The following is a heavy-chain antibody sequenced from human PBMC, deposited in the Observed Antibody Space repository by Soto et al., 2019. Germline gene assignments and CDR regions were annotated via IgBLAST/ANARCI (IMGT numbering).Heavy chain of an antibody. CDR1: GYSFTSYW. CDR2: IYPGDSDT. J-gene: IGHJ6*01. Sequence: GESLKISCKGSGYSFTSYWIGWVRQMTGKGLEWMGIIYPGDSDTRYSPSFQGQVTISADKSISTAYLQWSSLKASDTAMYYCLRAKCAGHYYCGMDFWEQGIRIIVSS. V-gene: IGHV5-51*01. D-gene: IGHD3-10*01. CDR3: LRAKCAGHYYCGMDF.